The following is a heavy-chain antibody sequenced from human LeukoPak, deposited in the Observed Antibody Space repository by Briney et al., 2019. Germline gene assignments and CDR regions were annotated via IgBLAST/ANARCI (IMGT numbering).Heavy chain of an antibody. CDR2: IYPGDSDT. D-gene: IGHD4-17*01. CDR1: GFAFSTYA. V-gene: IGHV5-51*01. CDR3: ARTPFPHHGHDYGDYVWFDP. Sequence: GGSLRLSCAASGFAFSTYAMSWVRQMPGKGLEWMGIIYPGDSDTRYSPSFQGQVTISADKSISTAYLQWSSLKASDTAMYYCARTPFPHHGHDYGDYVWFDPWGQGTLVTVSS. J-gene: IGHJ5*02.